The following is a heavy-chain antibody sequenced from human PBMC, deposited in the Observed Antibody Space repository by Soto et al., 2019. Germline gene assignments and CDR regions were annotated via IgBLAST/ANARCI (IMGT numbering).Heavy chain of an antibody. D-gene: IGHD2-2*02. V-gene: IGHV3-74*01. J-gene: IGHJ4*03. CDR1: AFSFKNHW. CDR3: SKNPMANCLSTSCYTFCTY. Sequence: SGGSLRLSCAASAFSFKNHWMHWVRQVPGKGPVWVSRINGDGSFTSYADAVKGRFTISRDNSKNTLYLQMNRLRAEDTDIYYFSKNPMANCLSTSCYTFCTYWGQGT. CDR2: INGDGSFT.